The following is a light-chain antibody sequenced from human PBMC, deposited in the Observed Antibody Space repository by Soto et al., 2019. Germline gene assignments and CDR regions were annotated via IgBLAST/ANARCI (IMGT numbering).Light chain of an antibody. Sequence: EIVMTQSPATLSVSPGERATLSCRASQSVSSNLAWYQQKPGQAPRLLIYGASTRATGLPARFSGSGSGTEFTLTISSLQSEDFAVCYCQQYNNWPLTFGGGTTVEIK. CDR2: GAS. J-gene: IGKJ4*01. V-gene: IGKV3-15*01. CDR3: QQYNNWPLT. CDR1: QSVSSN.